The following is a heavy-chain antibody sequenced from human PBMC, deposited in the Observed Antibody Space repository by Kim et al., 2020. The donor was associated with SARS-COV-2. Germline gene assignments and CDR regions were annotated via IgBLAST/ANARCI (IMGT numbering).Heavy chain of an antibody. V-gene: IGHV3-23*01. D-gene: IGHD2-2*01. J-gene: IGHJ4*02. CDR3: AIDRSTDVLSEGY. Sequence: YAYAVKGRFTSSRDNAKNTLYLQMSSLRAEDTAVYYCAIDRSTDVLSEGYWGQGTLVTVSS.